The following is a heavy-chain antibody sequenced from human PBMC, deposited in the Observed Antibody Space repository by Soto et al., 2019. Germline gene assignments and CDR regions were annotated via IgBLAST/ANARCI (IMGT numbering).Heavy chain of an antibody. CDR1: GGTFSSYA. V-gene: IGHV1-69*13. J-gene: IGHJ6*02. Sequence: SVKVSCKVSGGTFSSYAISWVRQAPGQGLEWMGGIIPIFGTANYAQKFQGRVTITADESTSTAYMELSSLRSEDSAVYYCAREYNWNSIDYGMDVWGQGTTVTVSS. CDR2: IIPIFGTA. D-gene: IGHD1-7*01. CDR3: AREYNWNSIDYGMDV.